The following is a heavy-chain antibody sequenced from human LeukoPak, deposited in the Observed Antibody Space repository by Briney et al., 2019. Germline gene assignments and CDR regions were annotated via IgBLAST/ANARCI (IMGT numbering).Heavy chain of an antibody. Sequence: GASVKVSCKASGYTFTNYGISWVRQAPGQGLEWMGWISDYNGNTNCAQKIQGRVTMTTDTSTSTAYMELRSLRSDDTAVYYCARGRPLAGKSFDPWGQGTLVTVSS. D-gene: IGHD6-19*01. J-gene: IGHJ5*02. V-gene: IGHV1-18*01. CDR1: GYTFTNYG. CDR2: ISDYNGNT. CDR3: ARGRPLAGKSFDP.